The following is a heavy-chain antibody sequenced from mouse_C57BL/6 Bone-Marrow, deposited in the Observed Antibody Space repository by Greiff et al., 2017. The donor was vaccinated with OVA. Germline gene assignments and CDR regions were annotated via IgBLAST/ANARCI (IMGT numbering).Heavy chain of an antibody. J-gene: IGHJ4*01. CDR1: GYSITSGYY. Sequence: EESGPGLVKPSQSLSLTCSVTGYSITSGYYWNWIRQFPGNKLEWMGYISYDGSNNYNPSLKNRISITRDTSKNQFFLKLNSVTTEDTATYYCARDRQGAMDYWGQGTSVTVSS. CDR2: ISYDGSN. V-gene: IGHV3-6*01. CDR3: ARDRQGAMDY.